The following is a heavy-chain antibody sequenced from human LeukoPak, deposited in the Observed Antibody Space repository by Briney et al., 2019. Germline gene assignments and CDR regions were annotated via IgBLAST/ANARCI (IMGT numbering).Heavy chain of an antibody. Sequence: SETLSLTCTVSGGTISSYYWGWIRQPPGKGLEWIGYIYYSGSTNYNPSLKSRVTISVDTSKNQFSLKLSSVTAADTAVYYCARRKYSGSYFFDYWGQGTLVTVSS. CDR3: ARRKYSGSYFFDY. CDR2: IYYSGST. CDR1: GGTISSYY. D-gene: IGHD1-26*01. V-gene: IGHV4-59*01. J-gene: IGHJ4*02.